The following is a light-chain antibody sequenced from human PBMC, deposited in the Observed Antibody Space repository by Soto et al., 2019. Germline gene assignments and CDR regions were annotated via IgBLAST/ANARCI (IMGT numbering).Light chain of an antibody. V-gene: IGKV3-15*01. CDR1: QSVSSN. CDR3: QQYNDWPRT. J-gene: IGKJ1*01. CDR2: GAS. Sequence: DIVMTQSPATLSVSPGERATLSCRASQSVSSNLAWYQQKRGQAPRLLMYGASTRATDIPVRFSGSGSGTEFTLIISSLQSEDFAVYYCQQYNDWPRTFGQGTKVEIK.